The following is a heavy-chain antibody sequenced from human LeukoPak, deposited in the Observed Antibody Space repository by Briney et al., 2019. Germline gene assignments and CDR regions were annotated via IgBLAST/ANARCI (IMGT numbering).Heavy chain of an antibody. J-gene: IGHJ6*03. CDR2: INHSGST. D-gene: IGHD2-15*01. Sequence: ESLRLSCAASGFTFSSYSMNWVRQAPGKGLEWIGEINHSGSTNYNPSLKSRVTISVDTSKNQFSLKLSSVTAADTAVYYCARVWVGYCSGGSCYIRYYYYMDVWGKGTTVTVSS. CDR3: ARVWVGYCSGGSCYIRYYYYMDV. CDR1: GFTFSSYS. V-gene: IGHV4-34*01.